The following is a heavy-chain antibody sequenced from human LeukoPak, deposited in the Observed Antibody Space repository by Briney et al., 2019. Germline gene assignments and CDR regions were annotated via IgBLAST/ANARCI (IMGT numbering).Heavy chain of an antibody. V-gene: IGHV1-18*01. J-gene: IGHJ3*02. Sequence: ASVKVSCKASGYTFTSYGISWVRQAPGQGLEWMGWISAYNGNTNYAQKLQGRVTMTTDTFTSTAYMELRSLRSDDTAVYYCARGGYCTNGVCYPGDAFDIWGQGTMVTVSS. CDR1: GYTFTSYG. D-gene: IGHD2-8*01. CDR3: ARGGYCTNGVCYPGDAFDI. CDR2: ISAYNGNT.